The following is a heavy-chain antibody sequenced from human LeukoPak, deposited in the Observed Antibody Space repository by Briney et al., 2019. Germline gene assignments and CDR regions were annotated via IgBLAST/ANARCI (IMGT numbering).Heavy chain of an antibody. CDR3: ARPARMYSSSSYFDY. CDR2: IYTSGGT. J-gene: IGHJ4*02. V-gene: IGHV4-4*09. Sequence: PSETLSLTCTVSGGSISSYYWSWIRQPPGKGLEWIGYIYTSGGTNYNPSLKSRVTISVDTSKNQFSLKLSSVTAADTAVYYCARPARMYSSSSYFDYWGQGTLVTVSS. CDR1: GGSISSYY. D-gene: IGHD6-6*01.